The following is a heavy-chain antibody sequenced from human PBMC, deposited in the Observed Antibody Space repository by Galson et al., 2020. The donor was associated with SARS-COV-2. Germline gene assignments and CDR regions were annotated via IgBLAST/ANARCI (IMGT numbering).Heavy chain of an antibody. CDR2: IHYRGST. D-gene: IGHD1-1*01. Sequence: SETLSLTCIVSGGSISTYYWSWIRQPPGKGLEWIGYIHYRGSTNSSPPLKSRVTISMDTSKNHFSLNLSSVTAADTAVYYCARLNGGFWGQGTLVTVSS. V-gene: IGHV4-59*01. J-gene: IGHJ4*02. CDR3: ARLNGGF. CDR1: GGSISTYY.